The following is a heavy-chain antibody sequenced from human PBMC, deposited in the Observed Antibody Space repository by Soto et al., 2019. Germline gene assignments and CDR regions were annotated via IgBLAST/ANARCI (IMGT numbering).Heavy chain of an antibody. CDR2: ISYDGSNK. D-gene: IGHD4-17*01. Sequence: QVQLVESGGGVVQPGRSLRLSCAASGFTFSSYAMHWVRQAPGKGLEWVAVISYDGSNKYYADSVKGRFTISRDNSKTTLYLQMTSLRAEDTAVYYCATENYGAPLFDYWGQGTLVTFSS. CDR3: ATENYGAPLFDY. J-gene: IGHJ4*02. CDR1: GFTFSSYA. V-gene: IGHV3-30-3*01.